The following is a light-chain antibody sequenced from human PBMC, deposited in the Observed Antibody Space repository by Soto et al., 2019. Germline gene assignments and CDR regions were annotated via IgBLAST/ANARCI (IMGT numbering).Light chain of an antibody. J-gene: IGKJ1*01. CDR3: QQYGSSGT. CDR2: GAS. CDR1: QSVSNNY. V-gene: IGKV3-20*01. Sequence: EIVMTQSPAPLSVSPGERATLSCRASQSVSNNYLAWYQQKPGQAPRILFYGASTGATGIPDRFSGSGSGTDFTLTISRLEPEDVAVYYCQQYGSSGTLGQGTKVDIK.